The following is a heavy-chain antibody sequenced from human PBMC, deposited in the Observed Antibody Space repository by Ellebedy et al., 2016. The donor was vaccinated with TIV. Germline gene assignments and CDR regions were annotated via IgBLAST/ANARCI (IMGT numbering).Heavy chain of an antibody. CDR1: RFILSNYG. CDR3: ARDRSSSGWSYFDY. V-gene: IGHV3-33*01. J-gene: IGHJ4*02. D-gene: IGHD6-19*01. CDR2: IWFDGSKQ. Sequence: GGSLRLSCAASRFILSNYGVHWVRQAPGKGLEWVALIWFDGSKQYYADSVKGRFAISRDNSKNTLYLQMNSLRAEDTAVYYCARDRSSSGWSYFDYWGQGTLVTVSS.